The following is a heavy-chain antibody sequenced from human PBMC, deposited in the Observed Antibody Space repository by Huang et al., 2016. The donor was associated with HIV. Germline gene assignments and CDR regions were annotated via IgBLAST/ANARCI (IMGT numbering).Heavy chain of an antibody. CDR1: GDFISSTNYY. V-gene: IGHV4-39*01. Sequence: QLQLQESGPGQVKPSETLSLTCTVSGDFISSTNYYWGWIRQSPGKGLEWVGSVYQSGRTNYNPSLKSRVNLSVDTSRNQFSLRLNSVTAADTAVYYCASQHIGAAATWFWGRGTQVAVSS. J-gene: IGHJ4*02. CDR2: VYQSGRT. D-gene: IGHD6-13*01. CDR3: ASQHIGAAATWF.